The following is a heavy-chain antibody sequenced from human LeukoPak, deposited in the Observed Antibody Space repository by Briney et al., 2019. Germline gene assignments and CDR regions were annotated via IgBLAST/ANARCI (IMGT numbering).Heavy chain of an antibody. CDR3: ERAFRDDSPNWFDP. CDR1: GFTFSNYW. J-gene: IGHJ5*02. Sequence: GGSLRLSCAASGFTFSNYWMSWLRQAPGKGLEWVANVKVDGSEKYYVDSVKGRFTISRDNAKNSMYLQMNSLRADDTAVYYCERAFRDDSPNWFDPWGRGTLVTVSS. V-gene: IGHV3-7*01. D-gene: IGHD3-3*01. CDR2: VKVDGSEK.